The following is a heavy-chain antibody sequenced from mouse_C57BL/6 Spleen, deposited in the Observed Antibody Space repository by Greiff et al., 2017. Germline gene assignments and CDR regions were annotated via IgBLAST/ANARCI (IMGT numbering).Heavy chain of an antibody. J-gene: IGHJ2*01. CDR3: ARGAYDYGEYFDD. D-gene: IGHD2-4*01. CDR2: ISNGGGST. V-gene: IGHV5-12*01. CDR1: GFTFSDYY. Sequence: EVKVVESGGGLVQPGGSLKLSCAASGFTFSDYYMYWVRQTPEKRLEWVAYISNGGGSTYYPDTVKGRFTISRDNAKNTLYLQMSRLKSEDTAMYYCARGAYDYGEYFDDWGQGTTLTVSS.